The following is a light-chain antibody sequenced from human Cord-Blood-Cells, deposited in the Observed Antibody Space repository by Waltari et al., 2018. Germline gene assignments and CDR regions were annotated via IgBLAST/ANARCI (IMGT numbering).Light chain of an antibody. J-gene: IGLJ2*01. CDR3: SSYTSSSTVV. CDR2: DVS. CDR1: SSDVGGSNY. V-gene: IGLV2-14*01. Sequence: QSALTQPASVSGSPGRSITISCTGTSSDVGGSNYVPWYQQHPGKAPKLMIYDVSNRPSGVSNRVSGSKSGNTASLTISGLQAEYEAEYYCSSYTSSSTVVFGGGTKLTVL.